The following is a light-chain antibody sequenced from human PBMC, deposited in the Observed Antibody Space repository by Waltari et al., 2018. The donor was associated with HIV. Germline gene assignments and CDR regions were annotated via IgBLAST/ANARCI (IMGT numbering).Light chain of an antibody. CDR1: SSNIGNNA. J-gene: IGLJ1*01. Sequence: QSVLTQPPSVSEAPRQRVTIPCSGSSSNIGNNALTWYQQVQGKAPKLLIYFDDFLSSGVSDRFSGSKSGTSASLAIRGLQSEDEADYYCAAWDDSLNGYVFGSGTKVTVL. CDR3: AAWDDSLNGYV. V-gene: IGLV1-36*01. CDR2: FDD.